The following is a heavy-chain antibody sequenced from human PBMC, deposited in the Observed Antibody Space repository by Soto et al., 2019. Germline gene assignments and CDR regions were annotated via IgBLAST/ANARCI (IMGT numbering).Heavy chain of an antibody. CDR1: GFTFSSYA. D-gene: IGHD3-10*01. V-gene: IGHV3-23*01. CDR3: ANGLLLWFGELFDY. CDR2: ISGSGGST. J-gene: IGHJ4*02. Sequence: PGGSLRLSCAASGFTFSSYAMSWVRQAPGKGLEWVSAISGSGGSTYYADSVKGRFTISRDNSKNTLYLQMNSLRAEDTAVYYCANGLLLWFGELFDYWGQGTLVTVSS.